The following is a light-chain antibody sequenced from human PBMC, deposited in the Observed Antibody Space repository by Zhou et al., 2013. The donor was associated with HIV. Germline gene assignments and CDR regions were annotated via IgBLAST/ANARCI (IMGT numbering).Light chain of an antibody. J-gene: IGKJ5*01. CDR3: QQTNSFPIT. CDR1: QDIRNW. V-gene: IGKV1D-12*01. CDR2: AAS. Sequence: DIQMTQSPSSVSASVEDRVTITCRASQDIRNWLAWYQQKPGRAPELLIYAASSLQSGVPSRFSGSGSGTDFTLTISSLQPEDFATYYCQQTNSFPITFGQGHDWR.